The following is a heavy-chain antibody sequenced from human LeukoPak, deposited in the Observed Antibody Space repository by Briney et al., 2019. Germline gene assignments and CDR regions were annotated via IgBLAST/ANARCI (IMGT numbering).Heavy chain of an antibody. Sequence: GGSLRLSCAASGFTFSNYALSWVRQAPGKGLEWVSDISGSGGSTYYADSVRGRFTISRDNSKNTMYLQMNSLRAEDTAVYYCAKRIQSAMAMGYWGQGTLVTVSS. D-gene: IGHD5-18*01. J-gene: IGHJ4*02. CDR1: GFTFSNYA. CDR2: ISGSGGST. V-gene: IGHV3-23*01. CDR3: AKRIQSAMAMGY.